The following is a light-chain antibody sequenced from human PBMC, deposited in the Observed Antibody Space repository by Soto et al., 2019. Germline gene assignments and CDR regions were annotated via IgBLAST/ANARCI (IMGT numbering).Light chain of an antibody. J-gene: IGKJ5*01. CDR3: QQRRNWPPIT. Sequence: EIVLTQSPATLSLSPGERATLSCRASQSISNYLAWYQQKPGQAPRLLIYDASNRATGIPARFSGSGSGTDFTLTISSLEPEDFAVYSCQQRRNWPPITFGQGTRLEIK. CDR2: DAS. V-gene: IGKV3-11*01. CDR1: QSISNY.